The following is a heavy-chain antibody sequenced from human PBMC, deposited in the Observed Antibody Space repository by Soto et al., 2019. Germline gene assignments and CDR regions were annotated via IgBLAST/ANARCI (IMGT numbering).Heavy chain of an antibody. J-gene: IGHJ4*02. CDR3: AREELNCGGDCFAF. CDR2: IGTSGTNI. V-gene: IGHV3-48*03. D-gene: IGHD2-21*01. Sequence: EVQLVESWGGLVQPGRSLRLSCAAPGFTFTSYEFNWVRQAPGKGLEWISYIGTSGTNIYYADSVKGRFTVSRDNAKNALYLQMNSLRAEDTAIYYCAREELNCGGDCFAFWGQGALVTVSS. CDR1: GFTFTSYE.